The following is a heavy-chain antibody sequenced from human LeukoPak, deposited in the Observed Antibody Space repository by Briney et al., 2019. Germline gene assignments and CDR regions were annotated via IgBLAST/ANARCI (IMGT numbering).Heavy chain of an antibody. J-gene: IGHJ5*02. CDR3: AKAAGGGWFDP. Sequence: GGSLRLSCAASGFTFSSYGMHWVRQAPGKGLEWVAFIRYDGSNKYYADSVKGRFTISRDNSKNTLYLQVNSLRAEDTAVYYCAKAAGGGWFDPWGQGTLVTVSS. CDR2: IRYDGSNK. D-gene: IGHD4-23*01. V-gene: IGHV3-30*02. CDR1: GFTFSSYG.